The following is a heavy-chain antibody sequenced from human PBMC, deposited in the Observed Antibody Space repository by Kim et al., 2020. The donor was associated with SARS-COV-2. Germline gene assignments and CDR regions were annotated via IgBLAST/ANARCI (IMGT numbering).Heavy chain of an antibody. CDR3: ARGRYSSSWYRRNYYYYGIDV. J-gene: IGHJ6*02. CDR2: INHSGST. Sequence: SETLSLTCAVYGGSFSGYYWSWIRQPPGKGLEWIGEINHSGSTNYNPSLKSRVTISVDTSKNQFSLKLSSVTAADTAVYYCARGRYSSSWYRRNYYYYGIDVWGQGTTVTVSS. V-gene: IGHV4-34*01. D-gene: IGHD6-13*01. CDR1: GGSFSGYY.